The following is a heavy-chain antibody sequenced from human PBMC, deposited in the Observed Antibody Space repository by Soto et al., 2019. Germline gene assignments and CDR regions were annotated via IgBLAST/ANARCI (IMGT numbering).Heavy chain of an antibody. J-gene: IGHJ4*02. CDR3: ARGEAAAGTFWFDY. D-gene: IGHD6-13*01. CDR2: INPNSGGT. Sequence: ASVKVSCKASGYTFTGYYMHWVRQAPGQGLEWMGWINPNSGGTNYAQKFQGWVTMTRDTSISTAYMELSRRRSDDTAVYYCARGEAAAGTFWFDYWGQGTLVTVSS. CDR1: GYTFTGYY. V-gene: IGHV1-2*04.